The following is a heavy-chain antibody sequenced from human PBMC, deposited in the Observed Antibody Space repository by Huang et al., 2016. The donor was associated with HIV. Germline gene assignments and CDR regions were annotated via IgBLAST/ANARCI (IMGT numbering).Heavy chain of an antibody. Sequence: EVQLVESGGGLIQPGGSLRLSFAASGFTVSTNYMTWVRLAPGKGLEWVSLMYSGGTTYYADSVKGRFTISRDDSENTLYLHMTSLRAGDTAVYYCAKEGDTGAALGYWGQGTLVTVS. CDR2: MYSGGTT. V-gene: IGHV3-53*01. CDR1: GFTVSTNY. J-gene: IGHJ4*02. D-gene: IGHD2-8*02. CDR3: AKEGDTGAALGY.